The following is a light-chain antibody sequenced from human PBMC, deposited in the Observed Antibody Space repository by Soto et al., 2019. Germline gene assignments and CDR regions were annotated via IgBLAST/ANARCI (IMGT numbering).Light chain of an antibody. CDR2: GAS. Sequence: EIRLTQSPGTLSLSPGERATLSCRASQSVSNNYFAWYQQKPGQAPRLLIYGASNRATGIPDRFSGSGSGTDFTLTISRLEPEDFAVYYCQQYGSSGTFGQGTKVDIK. CDR1: QSVSNNY. CDR3: QQYGSSGT. J-gene: IGKJ1*01. V-gene: IGKV3-20*01.